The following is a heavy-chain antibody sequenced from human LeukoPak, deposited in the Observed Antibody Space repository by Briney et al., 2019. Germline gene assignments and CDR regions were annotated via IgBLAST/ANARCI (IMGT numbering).Heavy chain of an antibody. D-gene: IGHD3-22*01. CDR3: ARDGEVVVTYFDY. CDR1: GFTFSSYA. V-gene: IGHV3-30-3*01. J-gene: IGHJ4*02. CDR2: ISFDGSNK. Sequence: GGSLRLSCAASGFTFSSYAIHWVRQAPGKGLEWVAVISFDGSNKYYADSVKGRFTISRDNSKNTLYLQMNSLRAEDTAVYYCARDGEVVVTYFDYWGQGTLVTVSS.